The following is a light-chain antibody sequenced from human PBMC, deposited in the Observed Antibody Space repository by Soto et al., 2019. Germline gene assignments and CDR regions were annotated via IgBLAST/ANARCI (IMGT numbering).Light chain of an antibody. J-gene: IGKJ1*01. V-gene: IGKV3-20*01. CDR2: GAS. CDR1: QSVSSSY. CDR3: QQYGSSLAT. Sequence: EIVLTQSPASLSLSPGERATLSCRASQSVSSSYLAWYQQKPGRAPRLLIYGASSRATGIPDRFSGSGSGTDFTLTISRLEPEDFAVYYCQQYGSSLATFGQGTKVDI.